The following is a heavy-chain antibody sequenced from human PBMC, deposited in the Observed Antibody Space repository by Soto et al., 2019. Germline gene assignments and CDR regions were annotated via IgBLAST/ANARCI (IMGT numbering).Heavy chain of an antibody. Sequence: PGGSLRLSCAVSGFTVRGSYMNWVRQAPGKGLEWVSVIYSGGNTYYADSVKGRFNMSRDISKNMIYLQMNSLRAEDTAVYYCARGWDSSSWHLSIHWFDPWGQGTMVTVSS. J-gene: IGHJ5*02. CDR2: IYSGGNT. V-gene: IGHV3-66*01. D-gene: IGHD6-13*01. CDR3: ARGWDSSSWHLSIHWFDP. CDR1: GFTVRGSY.